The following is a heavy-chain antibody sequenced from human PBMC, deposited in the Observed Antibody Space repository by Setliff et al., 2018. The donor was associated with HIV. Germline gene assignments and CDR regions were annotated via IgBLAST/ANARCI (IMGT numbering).Heavy chain of an antibody. V-gene: IGHV4-31*03. CDR2: IYNTGST. J-gene: IGHJ4*02. Sequence: PSETLSLTCTVTGGSISSGGFYWTWIRQHPGKGLEWIGYIYNTGSTYHSPSLESRVTISIDTSKNQFSLKLSSATAADTAVYYCAKTIGRYFDIFDNWGQGTLVTVSS. D-gene: IGHD3-9*01. CDR1: GGSISSGGFY. CDR3: AKTIGRYFDIFDN.